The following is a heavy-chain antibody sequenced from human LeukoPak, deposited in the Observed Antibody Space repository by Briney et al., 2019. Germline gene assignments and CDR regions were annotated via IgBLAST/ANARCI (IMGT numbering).Heavy chain of an antibody. CDR1: GGSISSSNW. CDR3: ASNEAKADYYDSSGYPTHVFDY. Sequence: SETLSLTCAVSGGSISSSNWWSWVRRPPGKGLKWIGEIYHSGRTNYNPSLKSRVTISVDKSKNQFSLKLSSVTAADTAVYYCASNEAKADYYDSSGYPTHVFDYWGQGTLVTVSS. J-gene: IGHJ4*02. D-gene: IGHD3-22*01. CDR2: IYHSGRT. V-gene: IGHV4-4*02.